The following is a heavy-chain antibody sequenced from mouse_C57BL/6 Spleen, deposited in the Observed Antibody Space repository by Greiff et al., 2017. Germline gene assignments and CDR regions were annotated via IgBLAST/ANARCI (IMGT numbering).Heavy chain of an antibody. CDR1: GYTFTSYD. D-gene: IGHD4-1*01. CDR3: ARRGLTGTGYFDV. V-gene: IGHV1-85*01. Sequence: QVQLKESGPELVKPGASVKLSCKASGYTFTSYDINWVKQRPGQGLEWIGWIYPRDGSTKYNEKFKGKATLPVDTSSSTAYMELHSLTSEDSAVYVCARRGLTGTGYFDVWGTGTTVTVSS. J-gene: IGHJ1*03. CDR2: IYPRDGST.